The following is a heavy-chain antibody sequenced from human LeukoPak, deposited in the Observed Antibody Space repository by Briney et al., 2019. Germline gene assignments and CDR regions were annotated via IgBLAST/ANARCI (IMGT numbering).Heavy chain of an antibody. D-gene: IGHD3-22*01. CDR2: VWYDGSKT. CDR1: GFTFSSYA. CDR3: ARGVDYYDSSGTIDY. V-gene: IGHV3-33*01. Sequence: GGSLRLSCAASGFTFSSYAMHWVRQAPGKGLEWVAVVWYDGSKTYSADSVKGRITISRDDSKNTLYLQMNSLRAEDTAVYYYARGVDYYDSSGTIDYWGQGTLVTVSS. J-gene: IGHJ4*02.